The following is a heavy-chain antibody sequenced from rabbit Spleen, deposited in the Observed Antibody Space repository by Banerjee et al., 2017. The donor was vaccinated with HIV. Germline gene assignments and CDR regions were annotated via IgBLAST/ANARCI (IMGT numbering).Heavy chain of an antibody. D-gene: IGHD3-3*01. CDR2: IATGSSADT. J-gene: IGHJ2*01. CDR3: LRNPTNHGPL. Sequence: QSLEESGGDLVKPGASLTLTCTASGFSFSSRYYLCWVRQAPGKGLEWIACIATGSSADTYYASWAKGRFTISKTSSTTVDLKMTSLTAADTATYFCLRNPTNHGPLWGPGTLVTVS. CDR1: GFSFSSRYY. V-gene: IGHV1S40*01.